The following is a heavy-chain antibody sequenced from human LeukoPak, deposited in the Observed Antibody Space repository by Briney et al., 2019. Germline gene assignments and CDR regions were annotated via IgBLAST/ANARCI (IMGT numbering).Heavy chain of an antibody. CDR1: GFTFSDNY. D-gene: IGHD3-10*01. J-gene: IGHJ4*02. Sequence: PGGSLRLSCAASGFTFSDNYMTWVRQAPGKGLEWVSYIRSSSSTIYYADSVKGRFTISRDNAKNSLYLQMNSLRAEDTAVYYCARDGSGRVPEMSAPDYWGQGTLVTVSS. CDR3: ARDGSGRVPEMSAPDY. V-gene: IGHV3-11*04. CDR2: IRSSSSTI.